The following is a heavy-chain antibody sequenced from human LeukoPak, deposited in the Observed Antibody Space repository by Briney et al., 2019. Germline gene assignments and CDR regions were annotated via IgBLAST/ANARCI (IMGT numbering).Heavy chain of an antibody. CDR1: GFTFSSYS. CDR2: ISSISSYI. D-gene: IGHD2-15*01. V-gene: IGHV3-21*01. Sequence: PGGSLRLSCAASGFTFSSYSMNWVRQAPGKGLEWGSSISSISSYIYYADSVKGRFTISRDNAKNSLYLQMNSLRAEDTAVYYCARDPTPRYCSGGSCYTHYGMDVWGQGTTVTVSS. CDR3: ARDPTPRYCSGGSCYTHYGMDV. J-gene: IGHJ6*02.